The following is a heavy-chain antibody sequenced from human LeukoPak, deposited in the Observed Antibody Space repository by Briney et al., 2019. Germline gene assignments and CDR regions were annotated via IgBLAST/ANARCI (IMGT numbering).Heavy chain of an antibody. V-gene: IGHV3-30*02. J-gene: IGHJ4*02. D-gene: IGHD6-6*01. CDR2: IRYDGSNK. Sequence: GGSLRLSCAASGFTFSSYGMHCLRQAPGKGLEWVAFIRYDGSNKYYADSVKGRFAISRDNSKNTLYLQMNSLRAEDTAVYYCAKDLGYSSSYNITLIDYWGQGTLATVSS. CDR3: AKDLGYSSSYNITLIDY. CDR1: GFTFSSYG.